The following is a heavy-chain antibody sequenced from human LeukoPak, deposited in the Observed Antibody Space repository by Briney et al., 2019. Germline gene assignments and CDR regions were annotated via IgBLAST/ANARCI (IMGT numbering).Heavy chain of an antibody. D-gene: IGHD3-22*01. V-gene: IGHV4-59*08. CDR3: ARSSPHGYDDTSGYFDS. Sequence: SETLSLTCTVSGGSISSYYWSWIRQPPGKGLEWIGYIHNSGSTNNNPSLKSRVTISVDTSKNQFSLKLSSVTAADTAVYYCARSSPHGYDDTSGYFDSWGQGTLVTVSS. CDR2: IHNSGST. J-gene: IGHJ4*02. CDR1: GGSISSYY.